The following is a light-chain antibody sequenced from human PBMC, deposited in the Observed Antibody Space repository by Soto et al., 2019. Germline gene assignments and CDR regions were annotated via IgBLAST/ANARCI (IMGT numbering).Light chain of an antibody. V-gene: IGKV1-39*01. J-gene: IGKJ2*01. Sequence: DIRITQSPSSLSASVGERATITCRASQTISIFLNWYQVKPGKAPNLLIYGATRLQTGVPSRFTGSGSGTEFSLTITSLQPEDLATYFCQESDSFPYTFGQGTRLEIK. CDR2: GAT. CDR3: QESDSFPYT. CDR1: QTISIF.